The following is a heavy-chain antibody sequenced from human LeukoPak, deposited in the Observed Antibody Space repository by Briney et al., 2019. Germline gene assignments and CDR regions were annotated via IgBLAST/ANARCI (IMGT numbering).Heavy chain of an antibody. D-gene: IGHD2-2*01. V-gene: IGHV3-66*01. CDR3: ATDLPEKLGYCSSTSCRLFDY. Sequence: GGSLRLSCVASGFTLSIYAMSWVRQAPGKGLEWVSVIYSGGSTYYADSVKGRFTISRDNSKNTLYLQMNSLRAEDTAVYYCATDLPEKLGYCSSTSCRLFDYWGQGTLVTVSS. CDR1: GFTLSIYA. CDR2: IYSGGST. J-gene: IGHJ4*02.